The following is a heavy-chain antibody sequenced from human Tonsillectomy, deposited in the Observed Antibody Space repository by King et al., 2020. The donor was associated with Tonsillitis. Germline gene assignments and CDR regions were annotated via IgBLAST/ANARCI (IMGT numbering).Heavy chain of an antibody. V-gene: IGHV3-74*01. D-gene: IGHD3-3*01. CDR1: GFTFSTYW. CDR2: INSDGSST. CDR3: ARAILKHYDCWSVYYTDFDY. Sequence: VQLVESGGGLVQPGGSLRLSCAASGFTFSTYWMNWVRQAPGKGLVWVSRINSDGSSTSYADSVKGRFTISRDNAKNTLYLQMNSLRAEDTAVYYCARAILKHYDCWSVYYTDFDYWGQGTLVTVSS. J-gene: IGHJ4*02.